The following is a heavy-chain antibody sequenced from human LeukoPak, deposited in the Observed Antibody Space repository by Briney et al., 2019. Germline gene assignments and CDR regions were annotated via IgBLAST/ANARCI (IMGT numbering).Heavy chain of an antibody. CDR2: INPNSGGT. D-gene: IGHD3-9*01. CDR1: GYSFTGYY. V-gene: IGHV1-2*02. CDR3: ARVRYYNILTGSFQY. J-gene: IGHJ4*02. Sequence: ASVKVSCKASGYSFTGYYMHWVRQAPGQGLEWMGWINPNSGGTNYAQKFQGRVTMTRDTSISTAYMELRRLTSDDTAYYFCARVRYYNILTGSFQYWGQGTLVTVSS.